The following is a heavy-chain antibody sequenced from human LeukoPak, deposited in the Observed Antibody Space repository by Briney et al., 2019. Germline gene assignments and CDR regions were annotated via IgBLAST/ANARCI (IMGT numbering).Heavy chain of an antibody. Sequence: SETLSLTCAVYGGSFSGYYWSWIRQPPGKGLEWIGEINHSGSTNYNPSLKSRVTISVDTSKNQFSLKLSSVTAADTAVYYCARRGIGSESYWLDPWGQGTLVTVSS. CDR1: GGSFSGYY. CDR2: INHSGST. V-gene: IGHV4-34*01. D-gene: IGHD3-10*01. CDR3: ARRGIGSESYWLDP. J-gene: IGHJ5*02.